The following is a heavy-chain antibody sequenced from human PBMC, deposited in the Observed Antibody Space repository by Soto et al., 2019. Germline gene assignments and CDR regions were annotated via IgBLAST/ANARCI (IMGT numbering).Heavy chain of an antibody. CDR2: ISSSSSYI. CDR1: GFTFSSYS. Sequence: EVQLVESGGGPVKPGGSLRLSCAASGFTFSSYSMNWVRQAPGKGLEWVSSISSSSSYIYYADSVKGRFTISRDNAKNSLYLQMNSLRAEDTAVYYCARDGRGYSGYDSRGYFDYWGQGTLVTVSS. J-gene: IGHJ4*02. CDR3: ARDGRGYSGYDSRGYFDY. D-gene: IGHD5-12*01. V-gene: IGHV3-21*01.